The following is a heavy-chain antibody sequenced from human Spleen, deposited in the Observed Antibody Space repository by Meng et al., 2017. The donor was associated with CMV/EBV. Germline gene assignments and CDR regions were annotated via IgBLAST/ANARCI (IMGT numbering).Heavy chain of an antibody. CDR2: IDPNSGGT. D-gene: IGHD2-15*01. J-gene: IGHJ4*02. Sequence: CKASGYAFADDYMHWGRQAPGQGLEWMGWIDPNSGGTNYAQRFQDRVTMTRDTSISSTYMELSRLTSDDTALYYCARGRIGGGNDYWGQGSLVTVSS. V-gene: IGHV1-2*02. CDR1: GYAFADDY. CDR3: ARGRIGGGNDY.